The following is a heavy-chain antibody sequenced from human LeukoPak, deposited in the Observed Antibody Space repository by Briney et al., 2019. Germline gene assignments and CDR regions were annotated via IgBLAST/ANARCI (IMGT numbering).Heavy chain of an antibody. CDR3: ASPTGFLNV. CDR1: GFTFSSYE. D-gene: IGHD4-11*01. J-gene: IGHJ6*04. V-gene: IGHV3-48*03. Sequence: PPGGSLRLSCAASGFTFSSYEMNWVRQAPGKGLEWVSYISSSSSTIYYADSVKGRFTISRDNAKNSLYLQMNSLRVEDTAVYYCASPTGFLNVWGKGTTVTVSS. CDR2: ISSSSSTI.